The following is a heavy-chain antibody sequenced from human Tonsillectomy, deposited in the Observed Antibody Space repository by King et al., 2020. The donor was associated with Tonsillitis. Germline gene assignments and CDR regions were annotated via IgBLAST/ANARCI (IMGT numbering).Heavy chain of an antibody. J-gene: IGHJ6*03. V-gene: IGHV1-18*01. CDR3: ARDYCSSNSCHSYYMDV. Sequence: QLVQSGAEVKKPGASVKVSCKASGYTFINYGISWVRQAPGQGLEWMGWISAYNGNTNYVQKLQGRVTMTTDTSTSTAYMELRSLRSDDTAVYYCARDYCSSNSCHSYYMDVWGKGTTVTVSS. CDR2: ISAYNGNT. D-gene: IGHD2-2*01. CDR1: GYTFINYG.